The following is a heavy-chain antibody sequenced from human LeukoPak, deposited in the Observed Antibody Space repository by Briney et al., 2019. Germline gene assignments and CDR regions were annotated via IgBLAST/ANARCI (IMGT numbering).Heavy chain of an antibody. V-gene: IGHV3-23*01. J-gene: IGHJ4*02. CDR3: AKGVYYGDY. Sequence: PGGSLRLSCAASGFTFNNYAMTWVRRAPGKGLEWVSAISRSGGTTYYADSVKGRFTISRDNSKNTLHLQMNSLRVEDTAIYFCAKGVYYGDYWGQGTLVTVSS. CDR2: ISRSGGTT. CDR1: GFTFNNYA.